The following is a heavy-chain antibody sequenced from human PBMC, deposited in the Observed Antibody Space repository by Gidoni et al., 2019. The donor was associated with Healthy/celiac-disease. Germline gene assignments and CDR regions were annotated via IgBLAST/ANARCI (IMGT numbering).Heavy chain of an antibody. CDR3: TTTTVTTSYYYYGMDV. V-gene: IGHV3-15*01. J-gene: IGHJ6*02. CDR1: GFTFSTAW. CDR2: IKSKTDGGTT. D-gene: IGHD4-4*01. Sequence: EVQLVESGGGLVKPGGSLRLSCAASGFTFSTAWMSWVRQAPGKGLEWGGRIKSKTDGGTTDYAAPVKGRFTISRDDSKNTLYLQMNSLKTEDTAVYYCTTTTVTTSYYYYGMDVWGQGTTVTVSS.